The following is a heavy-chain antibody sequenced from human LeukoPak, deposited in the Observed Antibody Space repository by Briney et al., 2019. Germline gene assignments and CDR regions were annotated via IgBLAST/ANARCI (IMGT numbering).Heavy chain of an antibody. J-gene: IGHJ4*02. V-gene: IGHV4-59*01. CDR3: ARTYSGRSYYFDC. D-gene: IGHD1-26*01. CDR2: IYDSGST. CDR1: GGSISSFH. Sequence: PSETLSLTCTVSGGSISSFHWSWIRQPPGKGLEHIGSIYDSGSTYYNPSLKSRVTISVDTSKNQFSLKLSSVTAADTAVYYCARTYSGRSYYFDCWGQGTLVTVSS.